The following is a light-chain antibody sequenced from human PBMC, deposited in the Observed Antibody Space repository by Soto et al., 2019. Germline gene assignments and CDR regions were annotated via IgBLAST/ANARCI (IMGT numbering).Light chain of an antibody. J-gene: IGKJ4*01. CDR1: QSISSSF. CDR2: GAS. V-gene: IGKV3D-20*02. CDR3: QQRSTWPLT. Sequence: EIVLTQSPGILSLSPGERASLSCGASQSISSSFLAWYQQKPGQAPRLLIYGASSRATGIPDRFSGTGSETDFTLTISRLEPEDLAVYYCQQRSTWPLTFGGGTKVDIK.